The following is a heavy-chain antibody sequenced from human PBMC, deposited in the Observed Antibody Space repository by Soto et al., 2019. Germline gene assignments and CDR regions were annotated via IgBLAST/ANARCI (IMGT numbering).Heavy chain of an antibody. Sequence: QVQLQESGPGLVKPSETLSLTCTVSGDSISWYYWSWIRQPAGKGMEWIGRIHTTESTNYNPSLKSRVTVSIDTSNNQFSLRLSSLTAADTAVYYCVRALSSAAGLYFDYWGQGTLVTVSS. CDR3: VRALSSAAGLYFDY. J-gene: IGHJ4*02. V-gene: IGHV4-4*07. D-gene: IGHD6-13*01. CDR1: GDSISWYY. CDR2: IHTTEST.